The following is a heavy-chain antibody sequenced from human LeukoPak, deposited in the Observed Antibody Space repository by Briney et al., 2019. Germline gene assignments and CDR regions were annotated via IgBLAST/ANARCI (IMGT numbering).Heavy chain of an antibody. J-gene: IGHJ4*02. V-gene: IGHV3-74*01. Sequence: GGSLRLSCAASGFTFSNDRMHWVRHAPGKGLVWVSHIKSDGITTDYADPGKGRFTISRDNAKNTLELEMNSLRADDTAMYYCVRGLGDYWGQGALVTVSS. CDR3: VRGLGDY. CDR2: IKSDGITT. D-gene: IGHD3-16*01. CDR1: GFTFSNDR.